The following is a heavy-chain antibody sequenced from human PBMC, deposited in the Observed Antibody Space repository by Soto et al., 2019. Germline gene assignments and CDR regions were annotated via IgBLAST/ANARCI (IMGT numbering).Heavy chain of an antibody. V-gene: IGHV3-30*18. CDR2: ISYDGSNK. Sequence: QVQLVESGGGVVQPGRSLRLSCAASGFTFSSYGMHWVRQAPGKGLEWVAVISYDGSNKYYADSVKGRFTISRDNSKNTLYLQMNSLRAEDTAVYYCAKGGQHWLGYYYSGMDVWGQGTTVTVSS. CDR3: AKGGQHWLGYYYSGMDV. J-gene: IGHJ6*02. D-gene: IGHD6-19*01. CDR1: GFTFSSYG.